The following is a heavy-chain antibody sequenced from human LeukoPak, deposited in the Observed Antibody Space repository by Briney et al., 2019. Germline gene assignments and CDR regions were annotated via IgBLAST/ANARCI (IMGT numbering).Heavy chain of an antibody. D-gene: IGHD3-10*01. Sequence: GGSLRLSCAASGFTFSSYGMHWVRQAPGKGLEWVAVIWYDGSNKYYADSVRGRFTISRDNAKTSLYLQMNSLRDEDTAVYYCARDQVPFDYWGQGTLVTVSS. CDR3: ARDQVPFDY. V-gene: IGHV3-33*01. J-gene: IGHJ4*02. CDR2: IWYDGSNK. CDR1: GFTFSSYG.